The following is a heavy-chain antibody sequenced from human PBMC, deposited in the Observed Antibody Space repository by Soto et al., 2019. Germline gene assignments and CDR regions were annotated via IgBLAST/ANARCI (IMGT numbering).Heavy chain of an antibody. CDR2: ISTTGTSP. J-gene: IGHJ3*01. Sequence: EVQLVESGGGLVQPGGSLRLSCTASGFSSSNYEMNWIRQAPGKGLEGVSHISTTGTSPYYADSVRARFTVSRDTANNSIYLQMNSLRAEDTALYYCARDGHRGPSDAFDVWGQGTMVTVSS. CDR1: GFSSSNYE. CDR3: ARDGHRGPSDAFDV. D-gene: IGHD3-10*01. V-gene: IGHV3-48*03.